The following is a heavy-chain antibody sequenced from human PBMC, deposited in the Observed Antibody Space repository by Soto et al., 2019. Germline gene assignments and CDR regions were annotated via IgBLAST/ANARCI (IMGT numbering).Heavy chain of an antibody. CDR2: ISYDGSNK. D-gene: IGHD6-13*01. CDR1: GFTFSSYG. CDR3: AKVSIAAAGYYYYYMDV. J-gene: IGHJ6*03. V-gene: IGHV3-30*18. Sequence: GGSLRLSCAASGFTFSSYGMHWVRQAPGKGLEWVAVISYDGSNKYYADSVKGRFTISRDNSKNTLYLQMNSLRAEDTAVYYCAKVSIAAAGYYYYYMDVWGKGTTVTVSS.